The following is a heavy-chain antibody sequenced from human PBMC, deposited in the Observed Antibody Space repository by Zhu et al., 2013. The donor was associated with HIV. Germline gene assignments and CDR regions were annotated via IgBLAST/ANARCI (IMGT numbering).Heavy chain of an antibody. Sequence: QVQLVQSGAEVKTPGASVRVSCTASGYSLTKYYMHWVRQAPGQGLEWMGLIDPTGVDTRYAQNFQGRVTVTSDTSTSAVYMELNSLTSVDTAMYYCARGPPSTGSFDYWGQGTLVTVSS. J-gene: IGHJ4*02. V-gene: IGHV1-46*01. CDR1: GYSLTKYY. CDR2: IDPTGVDT. CDR3: ARGPPSTGSFDY.